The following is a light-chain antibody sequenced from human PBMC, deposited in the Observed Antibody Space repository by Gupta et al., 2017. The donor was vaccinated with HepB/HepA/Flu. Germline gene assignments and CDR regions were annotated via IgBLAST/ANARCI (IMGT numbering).Light chain of an antibody. CDR3: VLYMGSGMWV. V-gene: IGLV8-61*01. J-gene: IGLJ3*02. CDR2: STN. Sequence: QTVVTQEPSFSVSPGGTVTLTCGLSSGSVSTSYYPSWYQQTPGQAPRTLIYSTNTRSSGVPDRFSGSTRGNKAALTITGAQADDESDYYCVLYMGSGMWVFGGGTKLTVL. CDR1: SGSVSTSYY.